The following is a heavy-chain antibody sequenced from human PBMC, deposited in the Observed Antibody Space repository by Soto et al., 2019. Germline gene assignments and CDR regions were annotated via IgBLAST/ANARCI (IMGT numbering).Heavy chain of an antibody. D-gene: IGHD3-16*02. J-gene: IGHJ4*02. V-gene: IGHV1-18*01. Sequence: ASVKVSCKASGYTFTSYGISWVRQAPGQGLEWMGWISAYNGNTNYAQKLQGRVTMTTDTSTSTAYMELRSLRSDDTAVYYCARDSRDIWGSYHRPTFDYWGQGTLVTVSS. CDR1: GYTFTSYG. CDR3: ARDSRDIWGSYHRPTFDY. CDR2: ISAYNGNT.